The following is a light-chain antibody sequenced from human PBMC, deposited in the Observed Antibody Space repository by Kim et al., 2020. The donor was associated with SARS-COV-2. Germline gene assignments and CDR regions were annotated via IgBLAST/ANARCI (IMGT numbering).Light chain of an antibody. CDR1: QSVSSS. J-gene: IGKJ2*01. V-gene: IGKV3-15*01. Sequence: VSPGERATRSCRASQSVSSSLAWYQQKPGQAPRLLIYGASTRATGIPARFSGSGSGTEFTLTISSLQSEDFAVYYCQQYNNWPPVTFGQGTKLEI. CDR2: GAS. CDR3: QQYNNWPPVT.